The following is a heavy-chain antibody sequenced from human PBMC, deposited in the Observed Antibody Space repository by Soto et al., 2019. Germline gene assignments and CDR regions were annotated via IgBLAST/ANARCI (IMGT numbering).Heavy chain of an antibody. CDR2: NYYSWRT. CDR1: GGSISSGGYY. D-gene: IGHD3-3*01. CDR3: ARVFGVVRGSYYFDY. V-gene: IGHV4-31*03. Sequence: SETLSLTCTVSGGSISSGGYYWSWIRPHPGKGLEWIGYNYYSWRTYYNPSLKSRVTISVDTSKTQFSLKLSSWTAADAAVYYCARVFGVVRGSYYFDYWGQGTLVTVSS. J-gene: IGHJ4*02.